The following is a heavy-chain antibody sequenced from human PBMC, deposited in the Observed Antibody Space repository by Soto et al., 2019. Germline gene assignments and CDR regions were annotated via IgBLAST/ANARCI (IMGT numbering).Heavy chain of an antibody. Sequence: SETLSLTCAVSSGSISSSSWWSWVRQPPGKGLEWIGEIYHSGSTNYNPSLKSRVTISVDKSKNQFSLKLSSVTAADTAVYYCARGPRGRVTIFGAFDPWGQGTLVTVSS. CDR2: IYHSGST. J-gene: IGHJ5*02. V-gene: IGHV4-4*02. CDR3: ARGPRGRVTIFGAFDP. D-gene: IGHD3-3*01. CDR1: SGSISSSSW.